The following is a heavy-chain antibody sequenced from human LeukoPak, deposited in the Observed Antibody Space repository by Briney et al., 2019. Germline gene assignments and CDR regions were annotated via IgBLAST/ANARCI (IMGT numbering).Heavy chain of an antibody. CDR3: ATRRRSGWYAGFDY. Sequence: ASVKVSCKASGYTFTGYYMHWVRQAPGQGLEWMGWINPNSGGTNCAQKFQGRVTMTEDTSTDTVYMEVSSLRSEDTAVYYCATRRRSGWYAGFDYWGQGTLVTVSP. J-gene: IGHJ4*02. V-gene: IGHV1-2*02. D-gene: IGHD6-19*01. CDR2: INPNSGGT. CDR1: GYTFTGYY.